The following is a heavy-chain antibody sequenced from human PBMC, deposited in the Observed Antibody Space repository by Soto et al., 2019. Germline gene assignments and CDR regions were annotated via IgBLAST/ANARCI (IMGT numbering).Heavy chain of an antibody. D-gene: IGHD2-15*01. CDR2: INHSGST. CDR1: GGSFSDYY. J-gene: IGHJ5*02. CDR3: ARGRFCSGGSCYRGLDWFDP. V-gene: IGHV4-34*01. Sequence: ETLSLTCAVYGGSFSDYYWSWIRQPPGKGLEWIGEINHSGSTNYNPSLKSRATISVDTPKNQFSLKLSSVTAADTAVYYCARGRFCSGGSCYRGLDWFDPWGQGTLVTVSS.